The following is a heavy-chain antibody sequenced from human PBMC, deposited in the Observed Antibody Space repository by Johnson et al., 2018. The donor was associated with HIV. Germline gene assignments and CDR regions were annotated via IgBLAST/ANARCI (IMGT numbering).Heavy chain of an antibody. CDR1: GFTFDDYT. V-gene: IGHV3-43*01. CDR2: ISWDGGST. CDR3: ARDILRRDGYNRYAFDI. D-gene: IGHD5-24*01. Sequence: VQLVESGGVVVQPGGSLRLSCAASGFTFDDYTMHWVRQAPGKGLEWVSLISWDGGSTYYADSVKGRFTISRDNAKNSLSLQVNSLRAEDTAVYYCARDILRRDGYNRYAFDIWGQGTMVTVSS. J-gene: IGHJ3*02.